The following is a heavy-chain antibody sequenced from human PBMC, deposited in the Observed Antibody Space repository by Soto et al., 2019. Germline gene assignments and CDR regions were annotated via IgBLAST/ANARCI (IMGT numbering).Heavy chain of an antibody. CDR3: AKGSASGSPYYFDY. J-gene: IGHJ4*01. CDR2: ITGSGGDT. V-gene: IGHV3-23*01. CDR1: GFTFNNYA. Sequence: GGSLRLCCAASGFTFNNYAMSWVRQAPGKGLEWVSAITGSGGDTYHADSVKGRFTISRDNSMSTLYLQMNTLRAEDAAVYFCAKGSASGSPYYFDYWGHGTLVTVSS. D-gene: IGHD6-25*01.